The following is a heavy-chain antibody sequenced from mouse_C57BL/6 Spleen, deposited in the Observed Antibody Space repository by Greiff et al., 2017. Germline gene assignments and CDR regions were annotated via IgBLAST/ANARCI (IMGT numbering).Heavy chain of an antibody. D-gene: IGHD1-1*01. V-gene: IGHV1-22*01. CDR1: GYTFTDYN. CDR3: ARWTLYGSSYDYAMDY. J-gene: IGHJ4*01. Sequence: EVQLVESGPELVKPGASVKMSCKASGYTFTDYNMHWVKQSHGKSLEWIGYINPNNGGTSYNQKFKGKATLTVNKSSSTAYMEIRSLTSEDSAVYYCARWTLYGSSYDYAMDYWGQGTSVTVSS. CDR2: INPNNGGT.